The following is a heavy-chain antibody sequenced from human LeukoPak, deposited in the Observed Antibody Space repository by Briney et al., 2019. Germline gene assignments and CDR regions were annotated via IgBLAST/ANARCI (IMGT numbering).Heavy chain of an antibody. CDR2: VKSNSDGGTA. D-gene: IGHD2-21*01. Sequence: GGSLRLSCAASGFTFSVAWMSWVRQAPGKGLEWVGRVKSNSDGGTADYAAFVQGRFTISKDHSTNTLYLQMNNLKTEDTAVYYCVTIFKVIIPAFDYWGQGTLATVSS. V-gene: IGHV3-15*01. CDR1: GFTFSVAW. J-gene: IGHJ4*02. CDR3: VTIFKVIIPAFDY.